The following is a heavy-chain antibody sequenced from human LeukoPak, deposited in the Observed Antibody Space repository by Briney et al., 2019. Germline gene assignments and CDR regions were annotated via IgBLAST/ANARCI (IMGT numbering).Heavy chain of an antibody. CDR1: GFTFSSSS. Sequence: GGSLTLSCAASGFTFSSSSLGWVRQAPGKGLEWVSIISDNSRTTYYADSVKGRFSISRDNSKNMLFLQMNSLRGEDTAVYYCTEEIASCGGGCNSLFDNWGQGTLVTVSS. D-gene: IGHD2-21*02. CDR2: ISDNSRTT. V-gene: IGHV3-23*01. J-gene: IGHJ4*02. CDR3: TEEIASCGGGCNSLFDN.